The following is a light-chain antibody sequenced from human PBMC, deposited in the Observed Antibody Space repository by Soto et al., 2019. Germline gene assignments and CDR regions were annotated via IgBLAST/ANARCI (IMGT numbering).Light chain of an antibody. CDR2: DNS. CDR1: SSNIGTGYD. J-gene: IGLJ2*01. Sequence: QSVLTQPPSVSGAPGQRVTISCTGSSSNIGTGYDVHWYQQLPGTAPKLLIYDNSKRPSGVPDRFSGSKSGTSASLAITGLQAEDEADYYCQSYDSGLSGSIFGGGTKLTVL. CDR3: QSYDSGLSGSI. V-gene: IGLV1-40*01.